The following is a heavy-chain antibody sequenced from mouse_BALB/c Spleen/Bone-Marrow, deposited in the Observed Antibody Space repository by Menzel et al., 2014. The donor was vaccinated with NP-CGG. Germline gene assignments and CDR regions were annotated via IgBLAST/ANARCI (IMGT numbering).Heavy chain of an antibody. V-gene: IGHV5-4*02. CDR3: ARVVTTATLYWYFDV. CDR2: ISDGGSYT. J-gene: IGHJ1*01. CDR1: GFTFSDYY. Sequence: EVHLVESGGGLVKPGGSLKLSCAASGFTFSDYYMYWVRQTPEKRLEWVATISDGGSYTYYPDSVKGRFTISRDNAKNNLYLQMSSLESEDTAMYYCARVVTTATLYWYFDVWGAGTTVTVSS. D-gene: IGHD1-2*01.